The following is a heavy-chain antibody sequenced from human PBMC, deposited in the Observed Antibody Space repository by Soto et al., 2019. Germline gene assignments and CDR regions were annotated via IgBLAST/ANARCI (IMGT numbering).Heavy chain of an antibody. D-gene: IGHD3-22*01. CDR1: NFSMTSGFY. CDR2: IFHTGST. V-gene: IGHV4-38-2*02. Sequence: PSETLSLTCAVSNFSMTSGFYWGWLRQPPGKGLEWIGSIFHTGSTSYQPSLESRVTISLDRSKNQFSLTLRSVTAADTAVYYCARDGLRHFESYGYYSGTPLDYWGQGVLVTVPS. CDR3: ARDGLRHFESYGYYSGTPLDY. J-gene: IGHJ4*01.